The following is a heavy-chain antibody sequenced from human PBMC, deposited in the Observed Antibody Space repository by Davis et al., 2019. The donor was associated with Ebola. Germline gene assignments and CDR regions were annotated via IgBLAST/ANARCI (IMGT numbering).Heavy chain of an antibody. CDR1: GFTFSSYE. V-gene: IGHV3-48*03. CDR2: ISSSISTI. D-gene: IGHD3-3*01. CDR3: VTSRSTWLLNPSYFEN. Sequence: PGGSLRLSCSTSGFTFSSYEMNWVRQAPGKGLEWVSYISSSISTIYYADSVKGRFTISRDNAKNSLYLQMNSLRAEDTAVYYCVTSRSTWLLNPSYFENWGQGTLVTISS. J-gene: IGHJ4*02.